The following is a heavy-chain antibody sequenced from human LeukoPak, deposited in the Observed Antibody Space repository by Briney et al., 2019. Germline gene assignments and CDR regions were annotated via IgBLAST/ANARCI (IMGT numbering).Heavy chain of an antibody. J-gene: IGHJ4*02. Sequence: GASVKVSCKASGGTFSSYAISWVRQAPGQGLEWMGGIIPIFGTANYAQKFQGRVTITADKSTSTAYMELSSLRSEDTAVYYCASWGGVSTFDALDIWGQGTLVTVSS. CDR2: IIPIFGTA. CDR1: GGTFSSYA. CDR3: ASWGGVSTFDALDI. V-gene: IGHV1-69*06. D-gene: IGHD3-16*01.